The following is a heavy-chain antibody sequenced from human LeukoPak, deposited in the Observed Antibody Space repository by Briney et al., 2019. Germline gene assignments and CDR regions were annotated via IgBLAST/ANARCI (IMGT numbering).Heavy chain of an antibody. J-gene: IGHJ5*02. CDR1: GFTFSNAW. D-gene: IGHD3-22*01. CDR2: IKSKTDGGTT. V-gene: IGHV3-15*07. CDR3: TTSEGYYYDSSVPSA. Sequence: GGSLRLSCAASGFTFSNAWMNWVRQAPGKGLEWVGRIKSKTDGGTTDYAAPVKGRLTISRDDSKNTLYLQMNSLKTEDTAVYYCTTSEGYYYDSSVPSAWGQGTLVTVSS.